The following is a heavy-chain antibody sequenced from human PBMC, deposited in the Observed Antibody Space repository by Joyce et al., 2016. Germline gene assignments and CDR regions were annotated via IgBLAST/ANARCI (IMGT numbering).Heavy chain of an antibody. CDR1: GASISSYY. D-gene: IGHD2-15*01. J-gene: IGHJ3*02. CDR2: MYNSGTT. CDR3: ASRIYCSGGSCFGGDAFDI. V-gene: IGHV4-59*01. Sequence: QVQLQESGPGLVKPSETLSLTCTVSGASISSYYWSWIRQPPGKELEWIGYMYNSGTTNYNPSLKSRVTISVNTSKNQFSLKLNSVTAADTAVYYCASRIYCSGGSCFGGDAFDIWGQGTMVTVSS.